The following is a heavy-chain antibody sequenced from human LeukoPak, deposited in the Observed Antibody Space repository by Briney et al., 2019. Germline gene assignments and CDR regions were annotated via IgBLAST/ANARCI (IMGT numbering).Heavy chain of an antibody. Sequence: SETLSLTCAVSGGSISSSSYYWDWIRQPPGKGLEWIASIYYSGSTYYNPSLKSRVTISVDTSKNQFSLKLSSVTAADTAVYYCARLGYSYDYWGQGTLVTVSS. D-gene: IGHD5-18*01. CDR3: ARLGYSYDY. V-gene: IGHV4-39*07. CDR2: IYYSGST. J-gene: IGHJ4*02. CDR1: GGSISSSSYY.